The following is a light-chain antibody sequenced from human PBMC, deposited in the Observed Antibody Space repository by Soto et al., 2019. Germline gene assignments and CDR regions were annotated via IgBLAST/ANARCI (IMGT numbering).Light chain of an antibody. J-gene: IGKJ4*01. V-gene: IGKV3-15*01. CDR3: QQYRNSPVT. CDR1: QSLSSN. Sequence: EIVLRQSPATLSVSPGEIATLSCSASQSLSSNLAWYQQKVGQPPRLLIYAASTRATGIPARFTGSESGTDFTLTISSLQSEDFAVYYCQQYRNSPVTFGGGTKVDIK. CDR2: AAS.